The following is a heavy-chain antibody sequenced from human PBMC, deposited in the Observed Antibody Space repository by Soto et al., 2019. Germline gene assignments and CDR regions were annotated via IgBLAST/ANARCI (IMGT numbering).Heavy chain of an antibody. CDR3: ATENKSWELLY. D-gene: IGHD1-26*01. CDR1: GFTFSGYA. J-gene: IGHJ4*02. Sequence: QVQLVESGGGVVQPGRSLRLSCAASGFTFSGYAMHWVRQAPGKGLEWVAVISYDGSKTYHADSVKGRFTISRDNSKNTLHLQMNSLRAENTAVYYCATENKSWELLYWGQGTLVTVSS. V-gene: IGHV3-30-3*01. CDR2: ISYDGSKT.